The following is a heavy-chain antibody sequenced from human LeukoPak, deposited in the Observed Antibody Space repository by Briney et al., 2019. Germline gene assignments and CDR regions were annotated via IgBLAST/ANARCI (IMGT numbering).Heavy chain of an antibody. D-gene: IGHD3-9*01. Sequence: SETLSLTCTVSGGSISGYYWNWIRQPPGKGLEWIGYIYYSGSTNYNPSLKSRVTMSLDTSKNQFSLKLSSVTAADTAVYHCARDGAGMTGTGLDYWGQGILATVSS. CDR3: ARDGAGMTGTGLDY. CDR2: IYYSGST. CDR1: GGSISGYY. J-gene: IGHJ4*02. V-gene: IGHV4-59*01.